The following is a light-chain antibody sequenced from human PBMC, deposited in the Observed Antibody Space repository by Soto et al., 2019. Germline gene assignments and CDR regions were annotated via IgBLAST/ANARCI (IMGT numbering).Light chain of an antibody. CDR3: QQTYSIPET. J-gene: IGKJ3*01. V-gene: IGKV1-39*01. Sequence: DIQMTQSPSSLSASVGDRVTITCRASQSISDYLSWYQQKPGKAPKLLIYSAVSLQRGVPSRFRGSGSGTDFTLTITSLQPEDFATYYCQQTYSIPETFGPGTKVDIK. CDR1: QSISDY. CDR2: SAV.